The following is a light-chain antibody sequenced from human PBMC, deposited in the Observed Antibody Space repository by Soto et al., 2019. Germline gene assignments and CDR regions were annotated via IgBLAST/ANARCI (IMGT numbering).Light chain of an antibody. V-gene: IGLV6-57*04. Sequence: NFMLTQPHSVSESPGKTVTISCTRSSGNIGSNYVQWYQQRPGSAPTTLIYEDDQRPSGVPDRFSGSIDRSSNSASLTISGRKTEYEADYYCQSYDSSTPVVFGGGTKLTVL. J-gene: IGLJ2*01. CDR3: QSYDSSTPVV. CDR2: EDD. CDR1: SGNIGSNY.